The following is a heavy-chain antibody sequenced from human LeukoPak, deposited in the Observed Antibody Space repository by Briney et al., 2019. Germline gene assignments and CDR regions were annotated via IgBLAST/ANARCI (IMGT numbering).Heavy chain of an antibody. CDR2: IYSGGST. CDR1: GFTVSSNY. Sequence: PGGSLRLSCAASGFTVSSNYMSWVRQAPGKGLEWVSVIYSGGSTYYADSVKGRFTISRDNSKNTLYLQMNSLRAEDTAVYYCAKDGSSSWYLYYYYMDVWGKGTTVTISS. V-gene: IGHV3-53*05. J-gene: IGHJ6*03. D-gene: IGHD6-13*01. CDR3: AKDGSSSWYLYYYYMDV.